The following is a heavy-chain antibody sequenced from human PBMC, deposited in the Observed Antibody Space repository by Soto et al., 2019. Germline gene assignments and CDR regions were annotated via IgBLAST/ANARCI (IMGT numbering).Heavy chain of an antibody. CDR2: IYYSGST. CDR3: ARVSRHYYDSSGYSSWFDP. D-gene: IGHD3-22*01. J-gene: IGHJ5*02. V-gene: IGHV4-59*01. Sequence: PSETLSLTCTVSGGSISSYYGSWIRPPPGKGLEWIGYIYYSGSTNYNPSLKSRVTISVDTSKNQFSLKLSSVTAADTAVYYCARVSRHYYDSSGYSSWFDPWGQGTLVTVSS. CDR1: GGSISSYY.